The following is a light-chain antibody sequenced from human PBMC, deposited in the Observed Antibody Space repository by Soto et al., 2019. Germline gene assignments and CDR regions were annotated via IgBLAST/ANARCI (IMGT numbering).Light chain of an antibody. CDR2: HAS. J-gene: IGKJ1*01. CDR3: QQSYSTPPGT. Sequence: DIQMTQSPSTLSASVGDRVTITCRASQSISSWLAWYQQKPGKAPKLLIYHASTLESGIPSRFSGSGSGTEFTLTISSLQPDDFATYYCQQSYSTPPGTFGQGTKVDIK. V-gene: IGKV1-5*01. CDR1: QSISSW.